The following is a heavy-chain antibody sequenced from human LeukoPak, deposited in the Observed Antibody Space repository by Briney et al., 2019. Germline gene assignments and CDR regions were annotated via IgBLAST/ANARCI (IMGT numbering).Heavy chain of an antibody. CDR2: IYYSGST. D-gene: IGHD3-10*01. CDR1: GGSISSSSYY. V-gene: IGHV4-39*01. J-gene: IGHJ4*02. Sequence: PSETLSLTCTVSGGSISSSSYYWGWIRQPPGKGLEWIGSIYYSGSTYYNPSLKSRVTISVDTSKNQFSLKLSSVTAADTAVYYCARRSTMVRGVIIPFFDYWGQGTLVTVSS. CDR3: ARRSTMVRGVIIPFFDY.